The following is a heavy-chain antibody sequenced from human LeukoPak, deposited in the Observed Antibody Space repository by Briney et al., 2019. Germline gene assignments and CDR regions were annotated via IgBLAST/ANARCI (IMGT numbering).Heavy chain of an antibody. D-gene: IGHD3-10*01. CDR1: GFTFSNYA. V-gene: IGHV3-30-3*01. CDR2: ISDDGSRQ. J-gene: IGHJ4*02. CDR3: VKDRTGTYTLDY. Sequence: GGSLRLSCAATGFTFSNYAXXXXRQAXGKXLEXVAFISDDGSRQHYADSVKGRFTISRDNSKNTLNLQMNSLRAEDTAVYYCVKDRTGTYTLDYWGQGTLVTVSS.